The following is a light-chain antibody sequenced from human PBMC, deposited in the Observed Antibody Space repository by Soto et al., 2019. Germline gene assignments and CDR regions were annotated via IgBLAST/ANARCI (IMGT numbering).Light chain of an antibody. CDR2: GAS. V-gene: IGKV3-20*01. CDR1: QSVSNNY. CDR3: QQYNNWPPN. Sequence: EIALTQSPGPMSLSPGERATLSCRASQSVSNNYLAWYQQKPGQAPRLLIYGASNRATGIPDRFSGSGSGTDFTLTISSLQSEDIAVYFCQQYNNWPPNFGQGTRLEI. J-gene: IGKJ5*01.